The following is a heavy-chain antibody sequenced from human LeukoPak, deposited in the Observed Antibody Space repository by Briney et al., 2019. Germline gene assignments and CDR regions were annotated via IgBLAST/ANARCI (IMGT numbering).Heavy chain of an antibody. D-gene: IGHD1/OR15-1a*01. CDR3: AKNNQPRARTVDY. CDR2: ISGSSSST. Sequence: GGSLRLSCAASGFTFSSYAMSWVRQAPGKGLEWVSAISGSSSSTYYADSVKGRFTISRDNSKNTLYLQMNSLRAEDTAVYSCAKNNQPRARTVDYWGQGTLVTVSS. V-gene: IGHV3-23*01. CDR1: GFTFSSYA. J-gene: IGHJ4*02.